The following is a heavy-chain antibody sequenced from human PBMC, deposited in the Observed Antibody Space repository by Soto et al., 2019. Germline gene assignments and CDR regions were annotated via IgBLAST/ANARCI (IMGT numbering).Heavy chain of an antibody. J-gene: IGHJ3*02. CDR2: IWYDGDKK. D-gene: IGHD1-26*01. Sequence: QVQLVESGGGVVQPGKSLRLSCAASGFTFSNYGMHWVRQPPGKGLEWVAIIWYDGDKKYYADSVKGRFTISRDNSKNTLYLQMNSLRGEDTAVYYCARDSGVGAIYSAALDIWGQGTMVTVSS. CDR3: ARDSGVGAIYSAALDI. V-gene: IGHV3-33*01. CDR1: GFTFSNYG.